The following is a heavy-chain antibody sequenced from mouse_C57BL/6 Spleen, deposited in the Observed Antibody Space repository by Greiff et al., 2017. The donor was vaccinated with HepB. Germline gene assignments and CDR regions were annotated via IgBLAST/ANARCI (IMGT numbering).Heavy chain of an antibody. CDR3: AREGLTWYFDV. CDR2: INYDGSST. J-gene: IGHJ1*03. CDR1: GFTFSDYY. Sequence: EVKLVESEGGLVQPGSSMKLSCTASGFTFSDYYMAWVRQVPEKGLEWVANINYDGSSTYYLDSLKSRFIISRDNAKNILYLQMSSLKSEDTATYYCAREGLTWYFDVWGTGTTVTVSS. V-gene: IGHV5-16*01. D-gene: IGHD2-2*01.